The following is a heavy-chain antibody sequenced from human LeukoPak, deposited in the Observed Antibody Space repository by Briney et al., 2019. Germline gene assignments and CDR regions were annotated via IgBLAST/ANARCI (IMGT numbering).Heavy chain of an antibody. CDR1: GGSVSSVSSY. D-gene: IGHD5-18*01. CDR2: IYTSGIT. Sequence: SETLSLTCTVSGGSVSSVSSYWSWVRQPAGKGLEWIGRIYTSGITDYNPSLKSRVTISLDTSKNQFSLNLSSVTAADTAVYYCARVDTAMVAVDYWGQGTLVTVSS. CDR3: ARVDTAMVAVDY. V-gene: IGHV4-61*02. J-gene: IGHJ4*02.